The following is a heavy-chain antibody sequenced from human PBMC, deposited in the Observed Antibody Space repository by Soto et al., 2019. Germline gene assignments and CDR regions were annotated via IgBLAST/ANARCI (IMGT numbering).Heavy chain of an antibody. CDR3: ARQTGGYGGWYFDL. V-gene: IGHV4-59*08. CDR2: IYYSGNT. D-gene: IGHD5-12*01. CDR1: GGSISSYH. Sequence: QVQLQESGPGLVKPSETLSFTCTVSGGSISSYHWSWIRQPPGKGLEWIGFIYYSGNTNYNPSLKSRVTISVDTSKNQFSLQLSSVTAADTALYYCARQTGGYGGWYFDLWGRGTLVTVSS. J-gene: IGHJ2*01.